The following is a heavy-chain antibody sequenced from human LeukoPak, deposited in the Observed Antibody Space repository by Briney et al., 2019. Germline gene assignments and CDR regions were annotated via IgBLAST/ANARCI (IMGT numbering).Heavy chain of an antibody. CDR1: GGTFSSYA. Sequence: ASVKVSCKASGGTFSSYAISWVRQAPGQGLEWMGGIIPIFGTANYAQKFQGRVTITADESTSTAYMELSSLRSEDTAVYYCARSGSGSPFLFFDYWGQGTLVTVSS. CDR3: ARSGSGSPFLFFDY. V-gene: IGHV1-69*13. CDR2: IIPIFGTA. D-gene: IGHD3-10*01. J-gene: IGHJ4*02.